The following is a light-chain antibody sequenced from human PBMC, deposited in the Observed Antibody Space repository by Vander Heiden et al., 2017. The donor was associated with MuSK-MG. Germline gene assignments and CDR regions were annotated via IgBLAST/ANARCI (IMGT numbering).Light chain of an antibody. Sequence: QSALTQPASVSGSPGQSITISCPGTSSDVGSYNLVSWYQQHPGKAPKLMIYEGSKRPSGVSNRFSGSQSGNTASLTTSGLQAEDETEYYCCSYAGSGTFGYVFGGGTKVTVL. J-gene: IGLJ1*01. V-gene: IGLV2-23*03. CDR1: SSDVGSYNL. CDR3: CSYAGSGTFGYV. CDR2: EGS.